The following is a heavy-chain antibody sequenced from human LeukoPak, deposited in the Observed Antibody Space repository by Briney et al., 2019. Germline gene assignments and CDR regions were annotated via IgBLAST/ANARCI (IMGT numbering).Heavy chain of an antibody. D-gene: IGHD4-17*01. Sequence: SETLSLTCTVSGGSISSYYWSWLRQPPGKGLEWIGYIYYSGSTNYNPSLKSRVTISVDTSKNQFSLKLSSVTAADTAVHYCARTYGDSTEFDYWGQGTLVTVS. CDR3: ARTYGDSTEFDY. V-gene: IGHV4-59*08. CDR2: IYYSGST. CDR1: GGSISSYY. J-gene: IGHJ4*02.